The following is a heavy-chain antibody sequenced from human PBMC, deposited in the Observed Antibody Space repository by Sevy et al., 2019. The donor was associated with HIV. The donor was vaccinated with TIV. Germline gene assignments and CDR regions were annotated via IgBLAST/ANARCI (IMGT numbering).Heavy chain of an antibody. V-gene: IGHV3-74*01. Sequence: GGSLRLSCAASGFTFSSYAMSWVRQAPGKGLVWVSRINSDGSSTSYADSVKGRFTISRDNAKNTLYLQMNSLRAEDTAVYYCAREHSTVTRSIYNGMDVWGQGTTVTVSS. CDR3: AREHSTVTRSIYNGMDV. CDR2: INSDGSST. D-gene: IGHD4-17*01. CDR1: GFTFSSYA. J-gene: IGHJ6*02.